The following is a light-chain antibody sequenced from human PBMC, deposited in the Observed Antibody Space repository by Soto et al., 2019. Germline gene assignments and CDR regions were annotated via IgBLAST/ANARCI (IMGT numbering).Light chain of an antibody. V-gene: IGKV3D-15*01. CDR2: GAS. CDR1: QSVSSN. J-gene: IGKJ1*01. CDR3: QQYNNWPQT. Sequence: EIVMTESPATLSVSPGERATLSCRASQSVSSNLAWYQQKPGQAPRLLIYGASNRATGIPDRFSGSGSGTDFTLTISGLQSEDFAVYYCQQYNNWPQTFGQGTKVHIK.